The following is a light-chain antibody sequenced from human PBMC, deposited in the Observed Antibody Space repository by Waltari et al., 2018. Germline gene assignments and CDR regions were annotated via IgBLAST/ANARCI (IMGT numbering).Light chain of an antibody. CDR2: YHSDFNK. CDR3: GTWHSNSKNRV. V-gene: IGLV5-52*01. CDR1: SGFSVGDFW. J-gene: IGLJ2*01. Sequence: QPVLTQPSSHSASSGASVRLTCMLSSGFSVGDFWIRWYQQKPGNPPRFLLYYHSDFNKGQVSGGPDRLSGSKEAAAKAGIGRISGLQPEDEADYYCGTWHSNSKNRVFGGWTKLTVL.